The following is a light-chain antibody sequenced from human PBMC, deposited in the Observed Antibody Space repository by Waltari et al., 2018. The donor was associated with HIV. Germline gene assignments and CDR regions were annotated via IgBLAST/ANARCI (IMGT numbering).Light chain of an antibody. J-gene: IGLJ1*01. CDR3: SSYTSSSTYV. CDR2: KDS. Sequence: SYELTQPPSVSVSPGQTARITCSGDALPNQYAYWYQQKPGQAPVLVIYKDSERPSGIPERFSGSSSGTTVTLTISGVQAEDEADYYCSSYTSSSTYVFGTGTKVTVL. CDR1: ALPNQY. V-gene: IGLV3-25*03.